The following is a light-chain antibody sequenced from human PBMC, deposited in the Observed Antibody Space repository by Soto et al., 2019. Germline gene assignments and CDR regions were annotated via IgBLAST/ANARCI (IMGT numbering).Light chain of an antibody. Sequence: EIVLTQSPGTLSLCAGERSSLAFRGRQIFTSNSLAWYQQKPGQAPRLLIYGASSRATGIPDRFSGTGSGTDFTLTISRLEPEDFAVYYCQQYDSSPKTFGQGTKVDIK. CDR2: GAS. J-gene: IGKJ1*01. CDR1: QIFTSNS. CDR3: QQYDSSPKT. V-gene: IGKV3-20*01.